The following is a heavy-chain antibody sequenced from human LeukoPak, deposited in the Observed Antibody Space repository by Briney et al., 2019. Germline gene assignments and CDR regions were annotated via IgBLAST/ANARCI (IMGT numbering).Heavy chain of an antibody. J-gene: IGHJ5*01. V-gene: IGHV3-23*01. Sequence: GGSLRLSCATSGFTFSTYAMSWVRQAPGEGLEWVSSISGSGGSTYYTDSVKGRFIISRRNSKNMLYLQMNSLGAEDTALYYCAKDTSSEYSSLSWFDSWGQGTLVTVSS. CDR2: ISGSGGST. CDR3: AKDTSSEYSSLSWFDS. CDR1: GFTFSTYA. D-gene: IGHD3-22*01.